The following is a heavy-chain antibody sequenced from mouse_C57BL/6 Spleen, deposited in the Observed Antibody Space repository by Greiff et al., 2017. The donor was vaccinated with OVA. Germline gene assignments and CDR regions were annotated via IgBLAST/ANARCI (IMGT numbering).Heavy chain of an antibody. V-gene: IGHV1-69*01. CDR3: ARAYYSNTAMDY. CDR1: GYTFTSYW. CDR2: IDPSDSYT. D-gene: IGHD2-5*01. Sequence: VQLQQPGAELVMPGASVKLSCKASGYTFTSYWMHWVKQRPGQGLEWIGEIDPSDSYTNYNQKFKGKSTLTVDKSSSTAYMQLSSLTSEDSAVYYCARAYYSNTAMDYWGQGTSVTVSS. J-gene: IGHJ4*01.